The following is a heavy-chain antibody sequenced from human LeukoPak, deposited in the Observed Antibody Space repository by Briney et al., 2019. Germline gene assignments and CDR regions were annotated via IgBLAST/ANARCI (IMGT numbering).Heavy chain of an antibody. J-gene: IGHJ4*02. CDR1: GYSFTSYW. Sequence: GESLKISCKGSGYSFTSYWIGWVRQMPGKGLEWMGIIYPGDSDTRYSPSFQGQVTISADKSISTAYLQWSSLKASDTAMYYCARLRSRIAAADFFDYWGQGTLVTVSS. CDR2: IYPGDSDT. V-gene: IGHV5-51*01. CDR3: ARLRSRIAAADFFDY. D-gene: IGHD6-13*01.